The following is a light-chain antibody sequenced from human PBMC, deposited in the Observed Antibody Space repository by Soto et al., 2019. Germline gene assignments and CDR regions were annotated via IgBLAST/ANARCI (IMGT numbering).Light chain of an antibody. CDR2: DTS. CDR1: QSLSSSQ. J-gene: IGKJ5*01. Sequence: IVLTQSPGTLSLSPGERATLSCRVSQSLSSSQLAWYQQKPGQAPRLLIYDTSVRAPGIPARFSGSGSGTDFTLTISSLEPEDFAVYYCQERSNWPITFGQGTRLEIK. V-gene: IGKV3D-20*02. CDR3: QERSNWPIT.